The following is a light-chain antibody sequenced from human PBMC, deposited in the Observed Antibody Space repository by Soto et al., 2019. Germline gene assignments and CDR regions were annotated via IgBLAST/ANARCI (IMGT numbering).Light chain of an antibody. Sequence: DIQMTQSPSTLSATAGDRVTITCRASQSISSWLAWYQHKPGKAPKLLIYDASSLESGVPSRFSGSGSGTEFTLTISSLQPDDFATYYCQQYNSYSPYTFGQGTKLEIK. CDR3: QQYNSYSPYT. CDR1: QSISSW. J-gene: IGKJ2*01. V-gene: IGKV1-5*01. CDR2: DAS.